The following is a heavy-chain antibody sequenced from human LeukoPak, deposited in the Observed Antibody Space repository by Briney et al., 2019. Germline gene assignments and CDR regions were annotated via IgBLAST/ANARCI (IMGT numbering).Heavy chain of an antibody. D-gene: IGHD2-2*02. CDR1: GFTFSSYW. CDR2: INSDGSST. Sequence: GGSLRLSCAASGFTFSSYWMHWVRQAPGKGLVWVSRINSDGSSTSYADSVKGRFTISRDNAKNSLYLQMNSLRAEDTAVYYCARSITSRGYCSSTSCYKWGFYYYYYMDVWGKGTTVTVSS. V-gene: IGHV3-74*01. J-gene: IGHJ6*03. CDR3: ARSITSRGYCSSTSCYKWGFYYYYYMDV.